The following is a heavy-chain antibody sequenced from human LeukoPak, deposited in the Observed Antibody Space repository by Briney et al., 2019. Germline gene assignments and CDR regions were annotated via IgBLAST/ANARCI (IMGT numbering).Heavy chain of an antibody. CDR1: GYTFSSYY. Sequence: ASVKVSCKASGYTFSSYYMHWVRQAPGQGLELMGIINPSGGSTSYAQKFQGRVTMTRDTSTSTVYMELSSLRSEDTAVYYCARERAYCSSTSCRGKSDRFDPWGQGTLVTVSS. CDR2: INPSGGST. D-gene: IGHD2-2*01. J-gene: IGHJ5*02. CDR3: ARERAYCSSTSCRGKSDRFDP. V-gene: IGHV1-46*01.